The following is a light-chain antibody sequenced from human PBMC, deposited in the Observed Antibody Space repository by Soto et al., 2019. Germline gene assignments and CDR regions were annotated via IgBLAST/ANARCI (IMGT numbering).Light chain of an antibody. CDR3: QQYNNWPPIT. Sequence: DIQMTQSPSSLSASVGDRVTITCRASQSISSYLNWYQQKPGKAPKLLIYAASTRATGIPARFSGSGSGTEFTLTISSLQSEDFAVYYCQQYNNWPPITFGQGTRLEI. J-gene: IGKJ5*01. CDR2: AAS. V-gene: IGKV1-39*01. CDR1: QSISSY.